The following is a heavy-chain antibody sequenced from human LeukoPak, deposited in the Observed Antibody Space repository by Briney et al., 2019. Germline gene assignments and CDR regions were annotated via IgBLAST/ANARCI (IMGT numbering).Heavy chain of an antibody. V-gene: IGHV4-34*01. CDR3: ARGGSGYDSNPYFDY. Sequence: PSETLSLTCAVYGGSFSGYYWSWIRQHPGKGLEWIGEINHSGSTNYNPSLKSRVTISVDTSKNQFSLKMSSVTAADTAVYYCARGGSGYDSNPYFDYWGQGTLVTVSS. J-gene: IGHJ4*02. D-gene: IGHD5-12*01. CDR2: INHSGST. CDR1: GGSFSGYY.